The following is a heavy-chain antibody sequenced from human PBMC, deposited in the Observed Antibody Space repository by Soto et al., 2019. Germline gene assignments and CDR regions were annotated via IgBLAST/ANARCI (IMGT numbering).Heavy chain of an antibody. CDR1: GYTFTSYG. CDR2: ISPYNGQT. V-gene: IGHV1-18*01. D-gene: IGHD5-12*01. Sequence: QVQLVQSGAEVQKPGASVYVSCKASGYTFTSYGISWVRQAPGQGLEWMGWISPYNGQTNFAQKFQDRVTMTTDTATSTAYMELRSLRSDDTAVYYCASGYDDEYWGQGTLVTVCS. CDR3: ASGYDDEY. J-gene: IGHJ4*02.